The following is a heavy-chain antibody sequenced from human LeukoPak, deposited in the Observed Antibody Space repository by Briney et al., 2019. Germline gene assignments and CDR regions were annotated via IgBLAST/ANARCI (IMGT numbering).Heavy chain of an antibody. D-gene: IGHD5-18*01. J-gene: IGHJ4*02. CDR2: INHSGST. CDR3: ARHLVRDGYYYFFDY. Sequence: SETLSLTCAVYGGSFSGYYWSWIRQPPGKGLEWIGEINHSGSTNYNPSLKSRVTISVDMSKNQFSLKLSSVTAADTAVYYCARHLVRDGYYYFFDYWGQGTLVTVSS. V-gene: IGHV4-34*01. CDR1: GGSFSGYY.